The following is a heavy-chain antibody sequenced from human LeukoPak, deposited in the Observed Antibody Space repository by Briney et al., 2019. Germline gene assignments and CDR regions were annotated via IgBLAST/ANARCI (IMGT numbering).Heavy chain of an antibody. CDR3: ARGPLRFLGGIDY. J-gene: IGHJ4*02. Sequence: ASAKVSCKASGGTFSSYVISWVRQAPGQGLEWMGGIIPIFGTANYAQNFQGRVTITADDSTSTAYMAPSTLRSEDTAVYYCARGPLRFLGGIDYWGQGTLVTVSS. CDR2: IIPIFGTA. CDR1: GGTFSSYV. V-gene: IGHV1-69*13. D-gene: IGHD3-3*01.